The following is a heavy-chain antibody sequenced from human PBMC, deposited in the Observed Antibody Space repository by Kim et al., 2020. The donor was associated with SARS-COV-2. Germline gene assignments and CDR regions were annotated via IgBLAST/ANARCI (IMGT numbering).Heavy chain of an antibody. D-gene: IGHD2-21*02. CDR2: ISGSGGST. J-gene: IGHJ3*02. Sequence: GGSLRLSCAASGFTFSSYAMSWVRQAPGKGLEWVSAISGSGGSTYYADSVKGRFTISRDNSKNTLYLQMNSLRAEDTAVYYCAKVLAGDVSAKHIVVVTAIRGAFDIWGQGTMVTVSS. CDR3: AKVLAGDVSAKHIVVVTAIRGAFDI. V-gene: IGHV3-23*01. CDR1: GFTFSSYA.